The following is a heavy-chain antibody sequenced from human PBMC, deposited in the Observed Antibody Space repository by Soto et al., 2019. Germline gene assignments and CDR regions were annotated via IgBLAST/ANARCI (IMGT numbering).Heavy chain of an antibody. CDR3: AKGGLVVVVAASIDY. CDR2: ISGSGGST. J-gene: IGHJ4*02. V-gene: IGHV3-23*01. Sequence: LRLSCAASGFTFSSYAMSWVRQAPGKGLEWVSAISGSGGSTYYADSVKGRFTISRDNSKNTLYLQMNSLRAEDTAVYYCAKGGLVVVVAASIDYWGQGTLVTVS. D-gene: IGHD2-15*01. CDR1: GFTFSSYA.